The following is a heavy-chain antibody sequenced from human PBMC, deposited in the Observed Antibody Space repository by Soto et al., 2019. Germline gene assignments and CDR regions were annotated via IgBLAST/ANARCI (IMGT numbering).Heavy chain of an antibody. J-gene: IGHJ5*02. CDR1: GYTFTGYY. Sequence: QVQLVQSGAEVKKPGASVKVSCKASGYTFTGYYMHWVRQAPGQGLEWMGWINPNSGGTNYAQKFQGWVTMTRDTSISTAYMELSRLRSDDTAVYYCARGAVCSGGSCYGYNWFDPWGQGPLVTVSS. V-gene: IGHV1-2*04. CDR2: INPNSGGT. D-gene: IGHD2-15*01. CDR3: ARGAVCSGGSCYGYNWFDP.